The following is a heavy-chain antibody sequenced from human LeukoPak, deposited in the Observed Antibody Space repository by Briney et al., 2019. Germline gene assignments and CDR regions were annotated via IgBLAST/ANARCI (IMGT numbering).Heavy chain of an antibody. Sequence: GGSLRLSCAASGFTFNSYGMHWARQAPGKGLEWVSFIRYDGKNQYYADSVKGRFTISRDNSKNMLYLQMSSLRAEDTAVFYCAKDPSGTGWYVDDWGQGTLVTVSS. CDR2: IRYDGKNQ. D-gene: IGHD6-19*01. CDR1: GFTFNSYG. J-gene: IGHJ4*02. CDR3: AKDPSGTGWYVDD. V-gene: IGHV3-30*02.